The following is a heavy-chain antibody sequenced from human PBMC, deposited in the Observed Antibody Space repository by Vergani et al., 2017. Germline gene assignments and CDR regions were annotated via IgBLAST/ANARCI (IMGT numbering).Heavy chain of an antibody. CDR1: GGSISSYY. CDR3: AGASYTADYYGMDV. J-gene: IGHJ6*02. D-gene: IGHD3-16*02. V-gene: IGHV4-59*08. CDR2: IYYSGST. Sequence: QVQLQESGPGLVKPSETLSLTCTVSGGSISSYYWSWIRQPPGKGLEWIGYIYYSGSTNYNPSLKSRVTISVATSKNQFSLKLSSVTAADTAVYYCAGASYTADYYGMDVWGQGTTVTVSS.